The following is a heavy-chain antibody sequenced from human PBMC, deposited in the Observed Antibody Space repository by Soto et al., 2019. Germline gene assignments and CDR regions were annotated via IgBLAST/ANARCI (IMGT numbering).Heavy chain of an antibody. CDR1: GFTFSSYG. J-gene: IGHJ6*02. Sequence: QVQLVESGGGVVQPGRSLRLSYAASGFTFSSYGMHWVRQAPGKGLEWVAVIWYDGSNKYYADSVKGRFTISRDNSKNTLYLQMNSLRAEDTAVYYCARDPREAYGMDVWGQGTTVTVSS. CDR2: IWYDGSNK. D-gene: IGHD3-10*01. V-gene: IGHV3-33*01. CDR3: ARDPREAYGMDV.